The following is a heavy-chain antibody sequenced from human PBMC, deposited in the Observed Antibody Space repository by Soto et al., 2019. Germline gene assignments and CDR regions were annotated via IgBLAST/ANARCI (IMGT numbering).Heavy chain of an antibody. CDR3: RAIAVAGDEVDY. V-gene: IGHV3-73*02. CDR2: IRSKTTSYAT. Sequence: EVQLVESGGGLVQPGGSLKLSCAASGLTFSGSAIHWVRQASGKGLEWVGRIRSKTTSYATAYAESVKGRFTISRDDSKNTAYLKMNSLKTEDTAVYYCRAIAVAGDEVDYWGQGTLVTVSS. D-gene: IGHD6-19*01. CDR1: GLTFSGSA. J-gene: IGHJ4*02.